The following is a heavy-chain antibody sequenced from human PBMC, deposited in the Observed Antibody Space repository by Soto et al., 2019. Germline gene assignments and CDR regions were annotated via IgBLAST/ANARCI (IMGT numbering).Heavy chain of an antibody. V-gene: IGHV3-23*01. CDR1: GFTFGSYA. Sequence: PGGSLRLSCAASGFTFGSYAMSWVGQAPGKGLEWISAISGSGGSTYHADSVKGRFIISRDNSKNTLYLQMNSLRAEDTAVYYCAKGSASGSPYYFDYWGQGTLVTSPQ. J-gene: IGHJ4*02. CDR3: AKGSASGSPYYFDY. CDR2: ISGSGGST. D-gene: IGHD6-25*01.